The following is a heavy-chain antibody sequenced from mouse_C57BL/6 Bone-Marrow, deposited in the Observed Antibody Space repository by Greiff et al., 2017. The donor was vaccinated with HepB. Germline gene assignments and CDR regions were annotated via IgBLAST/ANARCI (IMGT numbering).Heavy chain of an antibody. D-gene: IGHD3-2*02. Sequence: EVKVVESGGGLVQPGGSLSLSCAASGFTFTDYYMSWVRQPPGKALVWLGFIRNKANGYTTEYSASVKGRFTIARDNYQRILYLQMNALRAEDSATYYCARYGGRQLRLRDYAMDYWGQGPSVTVSS. V-gene: IGHV7-3*01. CDR2: IRNKANGYTT. J-gene: IGHJ4*01. CDR3: ARYGGRQLRLRDYAMDY. CDR1: GFTFTDYY.